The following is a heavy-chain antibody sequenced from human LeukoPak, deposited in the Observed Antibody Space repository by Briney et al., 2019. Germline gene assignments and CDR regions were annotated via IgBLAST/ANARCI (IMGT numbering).Heavy chain of an antibody. J-gene: IGHJ5*02. CDR1: GGSFSGYY. V-gene: IGHV4-34*01. Sequence: PSETLSLTCAVYGGSFSGYYWSWIRQPPGKGLEWIGSIYYSGSTYYNPPLKSRVTISVDTSKNQFSLKLSSVTAADTAVYYCARGPSPRPAKKYNWFDPWGQGTLVTVSS. CDR2: IYYSGST. D-gene: IGHD2-2*01. CDR3: ARGPSPRPAKKYNWFDP.